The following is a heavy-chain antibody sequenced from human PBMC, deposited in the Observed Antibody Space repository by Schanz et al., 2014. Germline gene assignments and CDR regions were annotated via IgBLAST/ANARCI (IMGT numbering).Heavy chain of an antibody. Sequence: EVKLLESGGALVQPGGSLRLSCSASGFTFSSYAMSWVRQAPGKGLEWVSGINWNGGSTGYADSVKGRFSISRDNSQNTLYLQMDSLRPEDTAVYFCAKDTGYCHGGACYCFEYWGLGILVTVSS. V-gene: IGHV3-23*01. D-gene: IGHD2-8*02. CDR2: INWNGGST. CDR1: GFTFSSYA. CDR3: AKDTGYCHGGACYCFEY. J-gene: IGHJ4*02.